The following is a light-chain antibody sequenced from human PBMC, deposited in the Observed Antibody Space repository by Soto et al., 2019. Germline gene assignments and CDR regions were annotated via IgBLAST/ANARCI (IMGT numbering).Light chain of an antibody. V-gene: IGKV1-12*01. CDR3: QQLNYWPRIT. CDR1: LTISSW. CDR2: DAS. Sequence: DIQMTQSPSSVSASVGDTVIITCRASLTISSWVAWYQQIPGKAPXLLIYDASILQTGVPSRFSGSGSGTDFTLTISSLQSEDFAVYYCQQLNYWPRITFGQGTRLEIK. J-gene: IGKJ5*01.